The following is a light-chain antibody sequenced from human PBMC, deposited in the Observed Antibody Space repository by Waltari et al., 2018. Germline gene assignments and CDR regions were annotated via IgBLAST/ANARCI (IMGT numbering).Light chain of an antibody. CDR1: QSFGSSS. CDR2: RAS. Sequence: EVVLTPSPGTASLSPGERVTLSCRASQSFGSSSLAWYQQKPGQAPRLVIYRASRRATDIPDRFSGSGSGTDFSLTISRLEPEDFAVYYCQQHGTLPATFGQGTKVEIK. V-gene: IGKV3-20*01. CDR3: QQHGTLPAT. J-gene: IGKJ1*01.